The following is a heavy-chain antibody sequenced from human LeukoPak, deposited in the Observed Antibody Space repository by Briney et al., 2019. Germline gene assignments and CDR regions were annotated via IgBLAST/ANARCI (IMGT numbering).Heavy chain of an antibody. CDR3: ARFGVDYDMDV. J-gene: IGHJ6*02. CDR1: GGSISGHY. CDR2: IHYTGKP. D-gene: IGHD3-16*01. V-gene: IGHV4-59*11. Sequence: SETLSLTCSVSGGSISGHYWTWIRQPPGKGLEWIGQIHYTGKPDYNPSLKSRITISVDTSKNQVSLQVSSVTAADSAISYCARFGVDYDMDVWGHGTTVTVFS.